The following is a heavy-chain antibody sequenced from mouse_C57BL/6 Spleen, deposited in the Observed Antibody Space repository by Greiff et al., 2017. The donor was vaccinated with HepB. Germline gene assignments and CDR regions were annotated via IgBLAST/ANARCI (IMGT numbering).Heavy chain of an antibody. CDR1: GFTFSSYA. Sequence: EVKLVESGGGLVKPGGSLKLSCAASGFTFSSYAMSWVRQTPEKRLEWVATISDGGSYTYYPDNVKGRLTISRENAKNNRYLQMSHLKSEDTAMYYCARDPNYYGSSYLYAMDYWGQGTSVTVSS. J-gene: IGHJ4*01. D-gene: IGHD1-1*01. CDR2: ISDGGSYT. V-gene: IGHV5-4*01. CDR3: ARDPNYYGSSYLYAMDY.